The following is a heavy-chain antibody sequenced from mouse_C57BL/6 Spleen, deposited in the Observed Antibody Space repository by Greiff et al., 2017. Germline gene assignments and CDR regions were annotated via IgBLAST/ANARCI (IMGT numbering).Heavy chain of an antibody. Sequence: VQLQQPGAELVMPGASVKLSCKASGYTFTSYWMHWVKQRPGQGLEWIGEIDPSDSYTNYNQKFKGKSTLTVDKSSSTAYMQLSSLTSEDSAVYYCARTAQATIYYAMDYWGQGTSVTVSS. CDR1: GYTFTSYW. J-gene: IGHJ4*01. CDR3: ARTAQATIYYAMDY. D-gene: IGHD3-2*02. V-gene: IGHV1-69*01. CDR2: IDPSDSYT.